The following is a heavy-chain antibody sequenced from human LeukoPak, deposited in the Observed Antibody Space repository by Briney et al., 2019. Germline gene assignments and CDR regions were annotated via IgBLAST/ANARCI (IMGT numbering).Heavy chain of an antibody. CDR3: ARVLGMYSSSWPSDY. J-gene: IGHJ4*02. CDR2: ISSSSSTI. V-gene: IGHV3-48*04. D-gene: IGHD6-13*01. CDR1: GFTFSSSW. Sequence: GGSLRLSCVASGFTFSSSWMTWVRQAPGKGLEWVSYISSSSSTIYYADSVKGRFIISRDNAKNSLYLQMNSLGAEDTALYYCARVLGMYSSSWPSDYWGQGTLVTVSS.